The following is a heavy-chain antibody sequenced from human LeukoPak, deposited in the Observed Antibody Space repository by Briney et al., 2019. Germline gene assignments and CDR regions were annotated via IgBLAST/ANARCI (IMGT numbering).Heavy chain of an antibody. CDR3: ARDAGGAFGNYVNYFDY. V-gene: IGHV3-33*01. D-gene: IGHD4-11*01. CDR1: GLILGSYG. Sequence: GGSLRLSCAASGLILGSYGIHWVRQAPGKGLEWVAVTWYDGTNIYYGDSVKGRFSISRDNSKNTVYLQMDSLRAEDTAVYYCARDAGGAFGNYVNYFDYWGQGTLVTVSS. J-gene: IGHJ4*02. CDR2: TWYDGTNI.